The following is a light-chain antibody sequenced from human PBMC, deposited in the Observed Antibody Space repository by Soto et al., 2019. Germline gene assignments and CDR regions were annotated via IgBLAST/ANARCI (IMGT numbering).Light chain of an antibody. Sequence: EIELTQSPGTLSLCPGERATLSCRASQSVSSRYLAWYQQKPGQAPRLLIYGVSSRATGIPDRFSGSGSGTDFTLTISRLEPEDFAVYYCQQYGSSPTWTFGQGTKVDIK. CDR3: QQYGSSPTWT. V-gene: IGKV3-20*01. CDR1: QSVSSRY. J-gene: IGKJ1*01. CDR2: GVS.